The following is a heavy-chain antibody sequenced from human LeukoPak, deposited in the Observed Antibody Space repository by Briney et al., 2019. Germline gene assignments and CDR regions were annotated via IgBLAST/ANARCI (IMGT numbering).Heavy chain of an antibody. CDR2: IFYSGST. Sequence: PSETLSLTCTVSGGSLNNYYWTWIRQPPGKALEWIGNIFYSGSTYYSPSLKSRVTISLDTSRNQFSLKLNSVTAADTAVYYCAKSNGYGLIDIWGQGTMVTVSS. CDR3: AKSNGYGLIDI. D-gene: IGHD3-22*01. V-gene: IGHV4-59*12. J-gene: IGHJ3*02. CDR1: GGSLNNYY.